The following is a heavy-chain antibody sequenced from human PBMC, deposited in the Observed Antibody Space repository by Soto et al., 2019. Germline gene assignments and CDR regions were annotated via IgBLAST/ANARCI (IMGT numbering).Heavy chain of an antibody. J-gene: IGHJ6*02. V-gene: IGHV4-34*01. CDR3: AREGSYYGSGSYYRDYYYYYGMDV. CDR2: INHSGST. D-gene: IGHD3-10*01. CDR1: GGSFSGYY. Sequence: SETLSLTCAVYGGSFSGYYWSWIHQPPGKGLEWIGEINHSGSTNYNPSLKSRVTISVDTSKNQFSLKLSSVTAADTAVYYRAREGSYYGSGSYYRDYYYYYGMDVWGQGTTVTVSS.